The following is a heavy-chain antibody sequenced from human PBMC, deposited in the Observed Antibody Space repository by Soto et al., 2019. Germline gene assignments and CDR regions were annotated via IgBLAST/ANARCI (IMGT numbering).Heavy chain of an antibody. CDR2: INPSGGST. J-gene: IGHJ4*02. Sequence: GASVKVSCKASGYTFTSYYMHWVRQAPGQGLEWMGIINPSGGSTSYAQKFQGRVTMTRDTSTSTVYMELSSLRSEDTAVYYCARDLMGLNWNSDYYFDYWGQGTLVTVSS. D-gene: IGHD1-7*01. CDR1: GYTFTSYY. V-gene: IGHV1-46*03. CDR3: ARDLMGLNWNSDYYFDY.